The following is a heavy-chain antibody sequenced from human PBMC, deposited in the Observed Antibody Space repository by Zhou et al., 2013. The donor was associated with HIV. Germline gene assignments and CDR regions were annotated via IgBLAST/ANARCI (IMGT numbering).Heavy chain of an antibody. CDR2: INPNSGGT. Sequence: QVQLVQSGAEVKKPGASVKVSCKASGYTFTGYYMHWVRQAPGQGLEWMGWINPNSGGTKYTQKFQGRVTVTRDTSISTAYMELTRLTSDDTAVYYCARGEWRFGGAFDIWGQGTMVSVSS. CDR3: ARGEWRFGGAFDI. V-gene: IGHV1-2*02. D-gene: IGHD3-10*01. J-gene: IGHJ3*02. CDR1: GYTFTGYY.